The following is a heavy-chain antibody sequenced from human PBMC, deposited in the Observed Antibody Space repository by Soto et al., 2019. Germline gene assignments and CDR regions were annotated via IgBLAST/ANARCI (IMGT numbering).Heavy chain of an antibody. Sequence: QVQLVQSGVEVKTPGASVKVSCTAHGYNLRDYGVSWLRQAPGQGFEWMGWISGDNVNRRSSQRFQDRLTLTTDTSTNTAFLEVRSLRSDETAVYYCGREGQQLAQEQYFQFNGVDVWGQGTSVTVSS. D-gene: IGHD6-13*01. V-gene: IGHV1-18*01. CDR1: GYNLRDYG. CDR2: ISGDNVNR. J-gene: IGHJ6*02. CDR3: GREGQQLAQEQYFQFNGVDV.